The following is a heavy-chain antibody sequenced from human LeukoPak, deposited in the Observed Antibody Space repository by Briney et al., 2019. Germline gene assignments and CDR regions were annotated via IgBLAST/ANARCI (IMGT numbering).Heavy chain of an antibody. D-gene: IGHD1-26*01. CDR3: AIDGIVGATTEAAYDY. CDR2: IIPIFGTA. Sequence: ASVKVSCKASGGTFSRYAISWVRQAPGQGLEWMGGIIPIFGTANYAQKFQGRVTITADESTSTAYMELSSLRSEDTAVYYCAIDGIVGATTEAAYDYWGQGTLVTVSS. J-gene: IGHJ4*02. CDR1: GGTFSRYA. V-gene: IGHV1-69*01.